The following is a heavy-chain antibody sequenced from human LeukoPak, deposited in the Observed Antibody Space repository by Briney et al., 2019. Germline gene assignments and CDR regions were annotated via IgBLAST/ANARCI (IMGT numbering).Heavy chain of an antibody. D-gene: IGHD6-13*01. Sequence: GGSLRLSCAASGFTFSSSAMHWVRQVSGKGLEWVGRIRSKANSYATAYAASVKGRFTISRDDSKNTAYLQMNSLKTEDTAVYYCTRLGLGSSHDYWGQGTLVTVSS. J-gene: IGHJ4*02. CDR3: TRLGLGSSHDY. V-gene: IGHV3-73*01. CDR1: GFTFSSSA. CDR2: IRSKANSYAT.